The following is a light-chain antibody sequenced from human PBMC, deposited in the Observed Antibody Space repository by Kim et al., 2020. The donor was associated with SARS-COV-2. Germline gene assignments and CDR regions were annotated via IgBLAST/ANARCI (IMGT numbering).Light chain of an antibody. Sequence: GQTVTISCSGSTSNIGSNTVNWYRHLPGTAPKLLIYTSDQRPSGVPDRFSGSKSGTSATLAISGLQSEDEADCYCAAWDDSLNGVVFGGGTQLTVL. CDR3: AAWDDSLNGVV. CDR1: TSNIGSNT. CDR2: TSD. V-gene: IGLV1-44*01. J-gene: IGLJ2*01.